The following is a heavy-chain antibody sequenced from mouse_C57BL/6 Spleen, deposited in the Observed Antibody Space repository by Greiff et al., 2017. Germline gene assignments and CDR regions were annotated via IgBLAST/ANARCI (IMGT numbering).Heavy chain of an antibody. CDR2: INPSNGGT. V-gene: IGHV1-53*01. Sequence: ASGYTFTSYWMHWVKQRPGQGLEWIGNINPSNGGTNYNEKFKSKATLTVDKSSSTAYMQLSSLTSEDSAVYYCAQLGRGFAYWGQGTLVTVSA. D-gene: IGHD4-1*02. J-gene: IGHJ3*01. CDR3: AQLGRGFAY. CDR1: GYTFTSYW.